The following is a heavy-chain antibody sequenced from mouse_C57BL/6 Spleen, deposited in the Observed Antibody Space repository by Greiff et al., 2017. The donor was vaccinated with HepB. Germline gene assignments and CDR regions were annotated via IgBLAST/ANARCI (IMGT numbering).Heavy chain of an antibody. V-gene: IGHV1-26*01. D-gene: IGHD2-4*01. CDR3: EGYDYDEYFDV. Sequence: EVQLQQSGPELVKPGASVKISCKASGYTFTDYYMNWVKQSHGKSLEWIGDINPNNGGTSYNQKFKGKATLTVDKSSSTAYMELRSLTSEDSAVYYCEGYDYDEYFDVWGTGTTVTVSS. CDR1: GYTFTDYY. CDR2: INPNNGGT. J-gene: IGHJ1*03.